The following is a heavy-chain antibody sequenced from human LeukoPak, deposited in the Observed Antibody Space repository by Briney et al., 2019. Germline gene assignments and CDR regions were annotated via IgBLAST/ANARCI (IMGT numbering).Heavy chain of an antibody. Sequence: SETLSLTCTVSGDSVSSYYWSWIRQPPGKRLEWIGCIYYSESATYNPSLKSRVTISRDTSKNHFSLKLSSVTAADTAVYYCARESNWVDYWGQGTLVTVSS. V-gene: IGHV4-59*02. CDR3: ARESNWVDY. J-gene: IGHJ4*02. CDR1: GDSVSSYY. D-gene: IGHD7-27*01. CDR2: IYYSESA.